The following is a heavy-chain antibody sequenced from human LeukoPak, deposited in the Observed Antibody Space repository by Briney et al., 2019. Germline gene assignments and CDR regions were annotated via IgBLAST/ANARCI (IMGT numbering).Heavy chain of an antibody. CDR3: ARRLLLWFGELSGMDV. CDR2: NSSSSSYI. CDR1: GFTFSSYS. V-gene: IGHV3-21*01. Sequence: GGSLRLSCAASGFTFSSYSMNWVRQAPGKGLEWVSSNSSSSSYIYYADSVKGRFTISRDNAKNSLYLQMNSLRAEDTAVYYCARRLLLWFGELSGMDVWGQGTTVTVSS. D-gene: IGHD3-10*01. J-gene: IGHJ6*02.